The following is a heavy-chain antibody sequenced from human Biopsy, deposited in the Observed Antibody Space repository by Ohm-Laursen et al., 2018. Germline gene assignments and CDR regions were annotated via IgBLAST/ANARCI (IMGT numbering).Heavy chain of an antibody. Sequence: TLSLTCTVSGGSFTGHYWSWIRQPPGKGLEWIGHISYTGYTSYRSSLKSRVTISLDISRKHFSLRLTSLAAADTAVYYCARGSNEYGGLYFPHWGQGTLVTVSS. V-gene: IGHV4-59*11. CDR2: ISYTGYT. J-gene: IGHJ1*01. D-gene: IGHD4-23*01. CDR3: ARGSNEYGGLYFPH. CDR1: GGSFTGHY.